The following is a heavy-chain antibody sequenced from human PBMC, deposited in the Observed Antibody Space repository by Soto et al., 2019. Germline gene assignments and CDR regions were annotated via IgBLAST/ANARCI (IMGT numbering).Heavy chain of an antibody. Sequence: GGSLRLSCAASGFTFSNAWMSWVRQAPGKGLEWVGRIKSKTDGGTTDYAAPVKGRFTISRDDSKNTLYLQMNSLKTEDTAVYYCTTIFSPGNYYFDYWGQGTLVTVSS. D-gene: IGHD1-1*01. CDR2: IKSKTDGGTT. CDR1: GFTFSNAW. CDR3: TTIFSPGNYYFDY. J-gene: IGHJ4*02. V-gene: IGHV3-15*01.